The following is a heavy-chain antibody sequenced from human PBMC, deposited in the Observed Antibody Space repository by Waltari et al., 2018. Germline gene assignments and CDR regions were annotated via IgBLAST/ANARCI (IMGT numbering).Heavy chain of an antibody. J-gene: IGHJ3*02. D-gene: IGHD1-20*01. CDR2: IYHSGST. V-gene: IGHV4-38-2*01. Sequence: QLQLQESGPGLVKPSETLSLTCAVSGYSISSGYYWGWIRQPPGKGLEWIGSIYHSGSTYYNPSLKSRVTISVDTSKNQFSLKLSSVTAADTAVYYCARQGVKHNSEGAFDIWGQGTMVTVSS. CDR3: ARQGVKHNSEGAFDI. CDR1: GYSISSGYY.